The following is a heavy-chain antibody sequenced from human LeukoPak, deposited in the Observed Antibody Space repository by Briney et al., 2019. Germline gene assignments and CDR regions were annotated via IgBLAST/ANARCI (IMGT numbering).Heavy chain of an antibody. CDR3: ARGVVTEGFDY. V-gene: IGHV1-2*02. CDR2: INPNSGGR. D-gene: IGHD3-22*01. Sequence: ASVKVSCKASGYTFTAYFMHWVRQAPGQGLEWMGWINPNSGGRHYAQKFQGRVTMTGGTSISTAYMDLSRLRSDDMAVYYCARGVVTEGFDYWGQGTLVTVSS. CDR1: GYTFTAYF. J-gene: IGHJ4*02.